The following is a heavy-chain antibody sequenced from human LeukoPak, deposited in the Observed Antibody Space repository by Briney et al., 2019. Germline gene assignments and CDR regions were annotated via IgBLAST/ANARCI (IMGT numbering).Heavy chain of an antibody. D-gene: IGHD6-13*01. CDR2: ISGSGGNT. V-gene: IGHV3-23*01. J-gene: IGHJ4*02. CDR1: GFTFSSYA. Sequence: GGSLRLSCAASGFTFSSYAMSWVRQAPGKGLEWVSAISGSGGNTYYADSVKGRITISRDSSKYTVFLQMSSLRVEDTAVYYCAKDLGYSSSWYWGYFDYWGQGTLVTVSS. CDR3: AKDLGYSSSWYWGYFDY.